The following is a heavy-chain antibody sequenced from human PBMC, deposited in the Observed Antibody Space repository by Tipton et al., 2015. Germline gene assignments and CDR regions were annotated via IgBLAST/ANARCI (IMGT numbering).Heavy chain of an antibody. CDR1: GYSFSSFG. CDR2: ITFQGNA. D-gene: IGHD7-27*01. V-gene: IGHV1-18*01. Sequence: QSGPEVKQPGASVKVSCKASGYSFSSFGFSWVRQAPGQGLEWMGWITFQGNAEYAQNLQGRVTMTPDTSTSTTYMEVTNLRSDDTAVYFCARWGPFYSYGMDVWGQGTTVTVSS. CDR3: ARWGPFYSYGMDV. J-gene: IGHJ6*02.